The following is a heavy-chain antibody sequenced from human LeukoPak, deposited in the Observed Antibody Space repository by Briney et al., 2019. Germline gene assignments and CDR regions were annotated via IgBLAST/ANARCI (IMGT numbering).Heavy chain of an antibody. CDR1: GFTFSRYA. J-gene: IGHJ4*02. D-gene: IGHD3-22*01. Sequence: PEGSLRLSCAASGFTFSRYAMSWVRQAPGKGLEWVSPISGSGGSTYYADSVKGRFTISRDNPKNTLYLQMNSLRAEDTAVYYCAKGTNTDDSSGPYYFEYWGQGTLVTVSS. CDR3: AKGTNTDDSSGPYYFEY. V-gene: IGHV3-23*01. CDR2: ISGSGGST.